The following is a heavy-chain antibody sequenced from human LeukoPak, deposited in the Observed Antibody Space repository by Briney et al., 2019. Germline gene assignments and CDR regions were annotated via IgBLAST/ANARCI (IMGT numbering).Heavy chain of an antibody. J-gene: IGHJ4*02. Sequence: GRSLRLSCAASGFTFSSYGTHWVRQAPGKGLEWVAVISYDGSNKYYADSVKGRSTISRDNSKNTLYLQMNSLRAEDTAVYYCAKDVGRDGYLIQVWGQGTLVTVSS. V-gene: IGHV3-30*18. CDR1: GFTFSSYG. D-gene: IGHD5-24*01. CDR2: ISYDGSNK. CDR3: AKDVGRDGYLIQV.